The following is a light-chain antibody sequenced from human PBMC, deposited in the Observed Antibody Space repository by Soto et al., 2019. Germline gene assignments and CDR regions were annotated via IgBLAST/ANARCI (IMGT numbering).Light chain of an antibody. CDR3: QQWSKGPSLT. CDR1: QSVGRN. Sequence: EIVLTQSPATLSLSPGEGATLSCRASQSVGRNLAWYQQKPGQAPGLLMYDASKRATGTPARFSASGSGTDFTPTISSLEPEDSAVYYCQQWSKGPSLTFGGGTKVDI. J-gene: IGKJ4*01. CDR2: DAS. V-gene: IGKV3-11*01.